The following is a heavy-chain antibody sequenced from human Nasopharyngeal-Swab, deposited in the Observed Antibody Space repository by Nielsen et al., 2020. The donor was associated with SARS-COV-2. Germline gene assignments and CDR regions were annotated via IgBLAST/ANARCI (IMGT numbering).Heavy chain of an antibody. D-gene: IGHD3-16*02. V-gene: IGHV3-21*06. Sequence: GESLKISCAASGFTFSSYGMNWVRQAPGKGLEWVSSISTGGSVMYSADSARGRFTISRDNAQNSLYLEMNSLRDEDTAVYYCARDVSSYNNWFDPWGQGTLVTVSS. J-gene: IGHJ5*02. CDR3: ARDVSSYNNWFDP. CDR1: GFTFSSYG. CDR2: ISTGGSVM.